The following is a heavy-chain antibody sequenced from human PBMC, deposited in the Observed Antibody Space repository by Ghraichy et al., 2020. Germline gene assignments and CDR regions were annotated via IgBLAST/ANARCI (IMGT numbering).Heavy chain of an antibody. CDR2: ISPYNGNT. CDR3: ARDLMGLDPIEY. J-gene: IGHJ4*02. CDR1: GYTFTNFG. V-gene: IGHV1-18*01. Sequence: ASVKVSCRASGYTFTNFGISWVRQAPGQGLEWMGWISPYNGNTDYAQKLQGRVTMTTDTSTNTAYMELRSLRSADTAMYYCARDLMGLDPIEYWGQGTLVTVSS. D-gene: IGHD6-19*01.